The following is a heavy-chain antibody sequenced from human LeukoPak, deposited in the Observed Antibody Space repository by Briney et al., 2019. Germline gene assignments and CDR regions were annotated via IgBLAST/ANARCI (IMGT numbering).Heavy chain of an antibody. Sequence: GRSLRLSCAASGFTFSSHALHWVRQAPGKGLEWVAVISYDGSNKYYADSVKGRFTISRDNSKNTLYPQMNSLRAEDTAVYYCARVAHDYGDDPFDYWGQGTLVTVSS. CDR3: ARVAHDYGDDPFDY. D-gene: IGHD4-17*01. J-gene: IGHJ4*02. CDR2: ISYDGSNK. V-gene: IGHV3-30*14. CDR1: GFTFSSHA.